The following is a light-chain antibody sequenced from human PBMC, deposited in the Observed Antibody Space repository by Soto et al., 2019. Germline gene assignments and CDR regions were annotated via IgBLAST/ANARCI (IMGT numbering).Light chain of an antibody. V-gene: IGKV2-28*01. Sequence: IVMTQSPLSLPVTPGEPASISCRSSQSLLHSNGFIYLDWYLQKPGQPPQLMIYLGSFRAYGVSDRLSGSGSGRDSTLQISTVEAEDVGVNYCMQALQVPRTLGQGTKADSK. CDR2: LGS. CDR1: QSLLHSNGFIY. CDR3: MQALQVPRT. J-gene: IGKJ1*01.